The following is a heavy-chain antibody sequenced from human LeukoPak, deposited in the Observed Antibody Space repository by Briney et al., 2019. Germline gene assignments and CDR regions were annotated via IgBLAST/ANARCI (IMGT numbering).Heavy chain of an antibody. CDR2: ISGSGGST. CDR1: GFTFSSYA. J-gene: IGHJ4*02. V-gene: IGHV3-23*01. CDR3: AKSEEGQIRFLEWLRTAFDY. Sequence: GGSLRLSCAASGFTFSSYAMSWVRQAPGKGLEWVSAISGSGGSTYYADSVKGRFTISRDNSKNTLYLQMNSLRAEDTAVYYCAKSEEGQIRFLEWLRTAFDYWGQGTLVTVSS. D-gene: IGHD3-3*01.